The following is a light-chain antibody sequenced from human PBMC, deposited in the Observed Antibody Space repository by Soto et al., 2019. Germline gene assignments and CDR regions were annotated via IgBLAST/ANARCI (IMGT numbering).Light chain of an antibody. V-gene: IGKV1-5*03. CDR2: KAS. Sequence: DIQMTQSPSTLSASVGDRVTIACRASQNIGDWLAWYQQKPGKAPILLIYKASTLESGIPSRFSGSGSGTEFTLAISSLQPEDSATYYCQQYNDLSTFGGGTKVEI. CDR1: QNIGDW. J-gene: IGKJ4*01. CDR3: QQYNDLST.